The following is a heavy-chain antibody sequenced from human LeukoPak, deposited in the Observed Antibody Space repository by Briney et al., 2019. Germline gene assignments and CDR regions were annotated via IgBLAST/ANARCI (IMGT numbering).Heavy chain of an antibody. CDR1: GGSVSSTSYY. D-gene: IGHD6-19*01. CDR3: AGTAVVFDF. Sequence: SETLSLTCTVSGGSVSSTSYYWGWIRQPPGKGLEWIGSIYYSGSTYYNPSLKSRATISVDTSKNQFSLRLSSLTAADTAVYYCAGTAVVFDFWGQGTLVTVST. V-gene: IGHV4-39*01. J-gene: IGHJ4*02. CDR2: IYYSGST.